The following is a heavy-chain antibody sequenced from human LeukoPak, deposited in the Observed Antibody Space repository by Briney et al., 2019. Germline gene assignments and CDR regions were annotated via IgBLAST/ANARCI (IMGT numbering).Heavy chain of an antibody. CDR3: ASSYYDFWSGYSYYFDY. CDR2: IKQDGSEK. V-gene: IGHV3-7*01. J-gene: IGHJ4*02. D-gene: IGHD3-3*01. CDR1: GFTFSSYW. Sequence: PGGSLRLSCAASGFTFSSYWMSWVRQAPGKGLEWVANIKQDGSEKYYVDSVKGRFTISRDNAKNSLYLQMNSLRAEDTAVYYCASSYYDFWSGYSYYFDYWGQGTLVTVSS.